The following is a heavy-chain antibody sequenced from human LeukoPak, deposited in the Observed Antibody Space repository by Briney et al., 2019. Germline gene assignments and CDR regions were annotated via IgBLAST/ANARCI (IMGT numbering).Heavy chain of an antibody. J-gene: IGHJ1*01. CDR2: IKSDGST. V-gene: IGHV3-74*01. CDR1: GFTFSSYW. D-gene: IGHD3-22*01. Sequence: GGSLRLSCAASGFTFSSYWMHWVRQAPGKGLVWVSRIKSDGSTNYADSVKGRFTISRDNAKNTVSLQMNSMRAEDTGVYFCARAPSEIGGYYPEYFRHWGQGTLVTVSS. CDR3: ARAPSEIGGYYPEYFRH.